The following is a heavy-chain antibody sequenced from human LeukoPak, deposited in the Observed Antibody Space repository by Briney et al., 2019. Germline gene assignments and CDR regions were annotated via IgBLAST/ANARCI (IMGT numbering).Heavy chain of an antibody. CDR1: GGSISSSSYY. J-gene: IGHJ6*03. Sequence: SETLSLTCTVSGGSISSSSYYWGWIRQPPGKGLEWIGSIYYSGSTYYNPSLKSRVTISVDTSKNQFSLKLSSVTAADTAVYYCASQACDSSGYYYYYYYYMDVWGKGTTVTVSS. D-gene: IGHD3-22*01. CDR2: IYYSGST. V-gene: IGHV4-39*07. CDR3: ASQACDSSGYYYYYYYYMDV.